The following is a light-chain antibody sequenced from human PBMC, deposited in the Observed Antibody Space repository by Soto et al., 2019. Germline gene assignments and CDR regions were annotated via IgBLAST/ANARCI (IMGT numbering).Light chain of an antibody. V-gene: IGKV3-15*01. Sequence: EIVLTQSPVTLSVSPGERVTLSCRASQSLSSSQLAWYQQKPGQAPRLLISDASTRATGIPARFSGSGSGTEFTLTVSSLQSEDFAVYYCQQYIKWPITFGQGTRLEIK. CDR3: QQYIKWPIT. CDR2: DAS. CDR1: QSLSSS. J-gene: IGKJ5*01.